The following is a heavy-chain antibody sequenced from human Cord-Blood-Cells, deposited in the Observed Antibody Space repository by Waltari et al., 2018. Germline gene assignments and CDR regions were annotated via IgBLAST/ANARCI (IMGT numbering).Heavy chain of an antibody. Sequence: QVQLVESGGGAVQPGRSLRLPCSASGFTFSSDGTHWVRRAPGKGLEWVAVISYDGSNKYYADSVKGRFTISRDNSKNTLYLQMNSLRAEDTAVYYCAKDPWGAHDAFDIWGQGTMVTVSS. CDR1: GFTFSSDG. CDR2: ISYDGSNK. CDR3: AKDPWGAHDAFDI. D-gene: IGHD7-27*01. V-gene: IGHV3-30*18. J-gene: IGHJ3*02.